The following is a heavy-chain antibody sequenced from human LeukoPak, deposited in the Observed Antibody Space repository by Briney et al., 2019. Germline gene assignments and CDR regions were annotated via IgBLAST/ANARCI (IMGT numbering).Heavy chain of an antibody. CDR2: ISYDGSNK. D-gene: IGHD1-26*01. CDR3: ARDVWGGSYFRPYYYYGMDV. CDR1: GFTFSDYA. J-gene: IGHJ6*02. V-gene: IGHV3-30*04. Sequence: GGSLRLSCAASGFTFSDYAMHWVRQAPGKGLEWVAVISYDGSNKYYADSVKGRFTISRDNSKNTLYLQMNSLRAEDTAVYYCARDVWGGSYFRPYYYYGMDVWGQGTTVTVSS.